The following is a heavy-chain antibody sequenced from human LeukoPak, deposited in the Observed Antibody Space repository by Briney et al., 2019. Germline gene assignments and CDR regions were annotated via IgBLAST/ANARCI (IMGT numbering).Heavy chain of an antibody. D-gene: IGHD3-22*01. Sequence: GGSLRLCCAASGFTFRNYVMSRVRQAPGEGLEWVSSISRSSIYIYYADSMKGRFTISRDNPKKSLYRPINSLSGEDRAVDHGARTRHDISVYYGIIDYWGQGTLVTVSS. V-gene: IGHV3-21*01. CDR3: ARTRHDISVYYGIIDY. J-gene: IGHJ4*02. CDR2: ISRSSIYI. CDR1: GFTFRNYV.